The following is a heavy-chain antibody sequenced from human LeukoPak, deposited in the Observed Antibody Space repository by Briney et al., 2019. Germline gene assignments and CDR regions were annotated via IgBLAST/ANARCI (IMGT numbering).Heavy chain of an antibody. Sequence: GGSLRLSCAASGFTFSSYSMNWVRQAPGKGLEWVSSISSSSSSYIYYADSVKGRFTISRDNAKNSLYLQMNSLRAEDTAVYYCARDYYDSSGYYEQDYFDYWGQGTLVTVSS. D-gene: IGHD3-22*01. CDR2: ISSSSSSYI. V-gene: IGHV3-21*01. CDR3: ARDYYDSSGYYEQDYFDY. CDR1: GFTFSSYS. J-gene: IGHJ4*02.